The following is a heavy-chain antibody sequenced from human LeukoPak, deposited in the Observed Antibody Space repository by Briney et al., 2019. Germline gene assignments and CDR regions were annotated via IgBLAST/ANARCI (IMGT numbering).Heavy chain of an antibody. CDR1: GGSISSYY. J-gene: IGHJ5*02. V-gene: IGHV4-4*07. CDR2: IYTSGST. D-gene: IGHD3-10*01. CDR3: AREPQLPWFGDPTLGWFDP. Sequence: SETLSLTCTVSGGSISSYYWSWIRQPAGKGLEWIGRIYTSGSTNYNPSLKSRVTMSVDTSKNQFSLKLSSVTAADTAVYYCAREPQLPWFGDPTLGWFDPWGQGTLVTVSS.